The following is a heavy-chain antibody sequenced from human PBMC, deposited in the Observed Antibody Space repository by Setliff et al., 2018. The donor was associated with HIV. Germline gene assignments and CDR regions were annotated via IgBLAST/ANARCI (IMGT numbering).Heavy chain of an antibody. CDR1: GYTFINYG. Sequence: ASVKVSCKASGYTFINYGISWVRQAPGQGLEWMGWISAYNGNTNYAPRLLGRVTMNTDTSTSTAYMEVRSLSSEDTAVYYCARARLQGIVTAVGPRDNCLDPWGQGTRVTVSS. D-gene: IGHD3-9*01. CDR3: ARARLQGIVTAVGPRDNCLDP. V-gene: IGHV1-18*04. J-gene: IGHJ5*02. CDR2: ISAYNGNT.